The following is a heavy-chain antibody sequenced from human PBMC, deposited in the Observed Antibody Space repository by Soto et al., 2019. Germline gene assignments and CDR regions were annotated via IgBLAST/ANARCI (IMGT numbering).Heavy chain of an antibody. V-gene: IGHV3-23*01. CDR2: ISGSGDIT. J-gene: IGHJ4*02. D-gene: IGHD4-4*01. CDR1: GFNFRSYA. Sequence: PGGSQRLSCTASGFNFRSYASSWVRQAPGKGLEWVSAISGSGDITYYADSVKGRFTISRDNSKNTLYLEMNSLRAEDTAVYYCASPNSKFDYWGQGTLVTVSS. CDR3: ASPNSKFDY.